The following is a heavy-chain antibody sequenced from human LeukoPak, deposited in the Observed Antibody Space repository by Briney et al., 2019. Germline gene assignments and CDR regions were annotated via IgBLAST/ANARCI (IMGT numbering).Heavy chain of an antibody. CDR1: GFTFSSYG. V-gene: IGHV3-30*02. J-gene: IGHJ4*02. D-gene: IGHD6-6*01. Sequence: GGTLRLSCAASGFTFSSYGMHWVRQAPGKGLEWVAFIRYDGSNKYYADSVKGRFTISRDNSKNTLYLQMNSLRAEDTAVYYCAKDVEYSSSPFDYWGQGTLVTVSS. CDR3: AKDVEYSSSPFDY. CDR2: IRYDGSNK.